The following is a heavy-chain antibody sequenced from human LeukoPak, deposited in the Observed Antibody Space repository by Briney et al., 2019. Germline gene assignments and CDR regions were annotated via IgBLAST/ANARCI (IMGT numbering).Heavy chain of an antibody. J-gene: IGHJ4*02. CDR2: IIPIFGTA. Sequence: ASVKVSCKASGGTFSSYAISWVRQAPGQGLEWMGGIIPIFGTANYAQKFQGRVTITADKSTSTAYMELSSLRSEDTAVYYCARSDESRGYSYGPTHFDYWGQGTLSPSPQ. D-gene: IGHD5-18*01. CDR1: GGTFSSYA. V-gene: IGHV1-69*06. CDR3: ARSDESRGYSYGPTHFDY.